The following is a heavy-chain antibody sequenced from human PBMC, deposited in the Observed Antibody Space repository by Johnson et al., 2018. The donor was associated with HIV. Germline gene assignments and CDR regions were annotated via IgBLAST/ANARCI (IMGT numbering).Heavy chain of an antibody. D-gene: IGHD1-20*01. CDR1: GFVFSDSH. Sequence: QVQLVESGGALVKPGGSLRLSCVASGFVFSDSHMSWIRQAPGKGLEWISYVSSGGSSIYYADSVRGRFTISRDNAKNSLFLQLNRLRAGDTGVYYCARGGPYNWSPDRIGRAFDIWGQGTTVTVSS. J-gene: IGHJ3*02. V-gene: IGHV3-11*04. CDR3: ARGGPYNWSPDRIGRAFDI. CDR2: VSSGGSSI.